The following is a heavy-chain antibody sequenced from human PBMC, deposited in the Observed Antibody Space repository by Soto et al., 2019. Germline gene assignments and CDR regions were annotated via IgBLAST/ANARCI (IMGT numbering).Heavy chain of an antibody. Sequence: GSLRLSCAASGFTYSTYTMHWVRQAPGKGLEWVAVISYDGNNKFYADSVKGRFTISRDSTKQTLYLQMNSLRPEDTAVYYCAIDFVEDILTGYIPSNAFDIWGQGTMVTVSS. J-gene: IGHJ3*02. CDR1: GFTYSTYT. CDR2: ISYDGNNK. V-gene: IGHV3-30-3*01. CDR3: AIDFVEDILTGYIPSNAFDI. D-gene: IGHD3-9*01.